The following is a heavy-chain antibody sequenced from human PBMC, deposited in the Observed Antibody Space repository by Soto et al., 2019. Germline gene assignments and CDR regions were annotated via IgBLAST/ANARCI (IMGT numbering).Heavy chain of an antibody. CDR3: ARDLGCAFDS. CDR2: ISGGGRPI. D-gene: IGHD3-9*01. V-gene: IGHV3-48*02. CDR1: GFTFSTFS. J-gene: IGHJ1*01. Sequence: EVQLVESGGGSVQPGGSLRLSCAASGFTFSTFSMNWVRQAPGRGLEWISYISGGGRPISYADSVKGRFTISRDNAKNSLYLQMDSLTDEDTAVYYCARDLGCAFDSCGQGTLVTVAS.